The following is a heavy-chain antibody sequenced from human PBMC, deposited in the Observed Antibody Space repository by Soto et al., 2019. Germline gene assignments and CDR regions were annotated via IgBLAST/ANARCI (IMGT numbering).Heavy chain of an antibody. V-gene: IGHV3-66*01. CDR1: GFPVSSNY. J-gene: IGHJ2*01. CDR3: ARDLGYYYDKSGYFDL. D-gene: IGHD3-22*01. Sequence: GGSLRLSCAASGFPVSSNYMSWVRQAPGQGLEWVAFIYSSTRTYYADSVKGRFTIFRDNSKNTVFLQMNGLRVEDTAVYYCARDLGYYYDKSGYFDLSGRGT. CDR2: IYSSTRT.